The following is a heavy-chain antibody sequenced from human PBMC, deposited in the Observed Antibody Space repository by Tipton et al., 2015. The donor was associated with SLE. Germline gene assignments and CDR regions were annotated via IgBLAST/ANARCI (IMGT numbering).Heavy chain of an antibody. CDR3: AREKDGKNYGDAFDI. V-gene: IGHV3-48*03. J-gene: IGHJ3*02. CDR1: GFTFSSYE. D-gene: IGHD3-10*01. Sequence: SLRLSCEASGFTFSSYEMNWVRQAPGKGLEWVSYITSSSSTIYYADSVKGRFTISRDNAKNSLYLQMNSLRAEDTAIYFCAREKDGKNYGDAFDIWGQGTMVTVS. CDR2: ITSSSSTI.